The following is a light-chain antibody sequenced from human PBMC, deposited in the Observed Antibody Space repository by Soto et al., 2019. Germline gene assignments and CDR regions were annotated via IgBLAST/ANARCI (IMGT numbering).Light chain of an antibody. CDR1: ISDVGSYDL. V-gene: IGLV2-23*01. CDR2: EGS. J-gene: IGLJ3*02. CDR3: CSYAGSSTSWV. Sequence: QSVLTQPASVSGSPGQSITISCTGTISDVGSYDLVSWYQHHPGKAPKLMIYEGSKRPSGVSSRFSGSKSGNTASLTISGLQAEDEADYSCCSYAGSSTSWVFGGGTKLTVL.